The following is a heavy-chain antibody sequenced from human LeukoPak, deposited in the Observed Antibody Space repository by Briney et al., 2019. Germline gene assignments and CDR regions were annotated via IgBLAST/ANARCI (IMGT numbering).Heavy chain of an antibody. CDR2: ISSSGSTI. J-gene: IGHJ6*02. V-gene: IGHV3-48*03. CDR3: ARGPGTVTPLFYYYYGMDV. Sequence: GGSLRLSCAASGFTFSSYEMNWVRQAPGKGLEWVSYISSSGSTIYYADSVKGRFTISRDNAKNSLYLQMNSLRAEDTAVYYCARGPGTVTPLFYYYYGMDVWGQGTTVTVSS. D-gene: IGHD4-17*01. CDR1: GFTFSSYE.